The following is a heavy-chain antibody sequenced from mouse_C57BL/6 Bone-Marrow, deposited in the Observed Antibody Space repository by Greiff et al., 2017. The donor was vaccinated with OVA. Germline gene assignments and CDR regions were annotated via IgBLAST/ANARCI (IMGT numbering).Heavy chain of an antibody. J-gene: IGHJ2*01. CDR1: GYSITSGYY. D-gene: IGHD1-1*02. Sequence: EVQLVESGPGLVKPSQSLSLTCSVTGYSITSGYYWNWIRQFPGNKLEWMGYISYDGSNNYNPSLKNRISITRDTSKNQFFLKLNSVTTEDTATYYCARAPLWSYYFDYWGQGTTLTVSS. CDR3: ARAPLWSYYFDY. V-gene: IGHV3-6*01. CDR2: ISYDGSN.